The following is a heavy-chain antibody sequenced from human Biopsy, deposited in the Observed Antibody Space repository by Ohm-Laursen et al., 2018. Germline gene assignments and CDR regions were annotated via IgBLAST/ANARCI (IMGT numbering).Heavy chain of an antibody. Sequence: ETLSLTCAVYGESFNGYYWSWIRQAPGKGLEWIGEINHSGRTNYNPSLKSRVTISVDTSKNQFSLKVRSVTAADTAVYYCVRGVDYYDPYHYYALDVWGQGTTVTVSS. CDR3: VRGVDYYDPYHYYALDV. J-gene: IGHJ6*02. D-gene: IGHD3-22*01. V-gene: IGHV4-34*01. CDR2: INHSGRT. CDR1: GESFNGYY.